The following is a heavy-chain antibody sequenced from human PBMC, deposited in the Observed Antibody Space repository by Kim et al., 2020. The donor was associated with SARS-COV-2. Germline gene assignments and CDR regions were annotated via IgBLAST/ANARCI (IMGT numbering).Heavy chain of an antibody. J-gene: IGHJ6*02. CDR2: IKQDGSEK. D-gene: IGHD3-10*01. CDR1: GFTFSSYW. V-gene: IGHV3-7*01. CDR3: ARDQLALLWSGEFPRGHYYYGMDV. Sequence: GGSLRLSCAASGFTFSSYWMSWVRQAPGKGLEWVANIKQDGSEKYYVDSVKGRFTISRDNAKNSLYLQMNSLRAEDTAVYYCARDQLALLWSGEFPRGHYYYGMDVWGQGTTVTVSS.